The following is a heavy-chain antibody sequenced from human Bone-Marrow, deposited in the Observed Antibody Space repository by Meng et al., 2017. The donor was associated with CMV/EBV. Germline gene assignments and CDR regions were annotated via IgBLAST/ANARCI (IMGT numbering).Heavy chain of an antibody. CDR2: IYSGGST. J-gene: IGHJ6*02. Sequence: GGSLRLSCAASGFTVSSNYMSWVRQAPGKGLEWVSVIYSGGSTYYADSVKGRFTISRDNSKNTLYLQMNSLRAEDTAVYYCARDSHSSSPEYYYYGMDVWGQGTTVTVSS. V-gene: IGHV3-53*01. CDR1: GFTVSSNY. CDR3: ARDSHSSSPEYYYYGMDV. D-gene: IGHD6-6*01.